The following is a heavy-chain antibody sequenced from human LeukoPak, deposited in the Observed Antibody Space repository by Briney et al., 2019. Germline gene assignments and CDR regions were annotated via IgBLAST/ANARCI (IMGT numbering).Heavy chain of an antibody. J-gene: IGHJ3*02. V-gene: IGHV4-4*02. D-gene: IGHD2-2*01. CDR2: IYHSGST. CDR3: ARDCSSTSCYLEIDAFDI. CDR1: GGSISSSNW. Sequence: SGTLSLTCAVSGGSISSSNWWSWVRQPPGKGLEWIGEIYHSGSTNYNPSLKGRVTISVDKSKNQFSLKLSSVTAADTAVYYCARDCSSTSCYLEIDAFDIWGQGTMVTVSS.